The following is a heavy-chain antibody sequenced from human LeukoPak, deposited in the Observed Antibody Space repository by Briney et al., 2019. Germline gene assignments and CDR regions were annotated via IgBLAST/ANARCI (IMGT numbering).Heavy chain of an antibody. D-gene: IGHD6-19*01. CDR1: GFTFSSYA. CDR2: ISVGGART. J-gene: IGHJ3*02. V-gene: IGHV3-23*01. Sequence: GGSLRLSCAASGFTFSSYAMSWVRQAPGAGLEWASSISVGGARTYYADSVKGRLTISRDNCKNTLYLQMNSLRAEGTAVYECAKDYVGAVADAFYTCGPGTTGTASS. CDR3: AKDYVGAVADAFYT.